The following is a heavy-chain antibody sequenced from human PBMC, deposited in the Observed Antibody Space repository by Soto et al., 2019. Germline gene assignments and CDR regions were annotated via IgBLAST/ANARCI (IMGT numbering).Heavy chain of an antibody. V-gene: IGHV2-70*01. Sequence: SGPTLVNPTQTLTLTCTFSGFSLSTSGMCVSWIRQPPGKALEWLALIDWDDDKDYSTSLKTRLTISKDTSENQVVLTMTSMDPVDTATYYCARTRYHYDGRSAVHYFDYWGQGTLVTVSS. CDR1: GFSLSTSGMC. D-gene: IGHD3-22*01. CDR3: ARTRYHYDGRSAVHYFDY. J-gene: IGHJ4*02. CDR2: IDWDDDK.